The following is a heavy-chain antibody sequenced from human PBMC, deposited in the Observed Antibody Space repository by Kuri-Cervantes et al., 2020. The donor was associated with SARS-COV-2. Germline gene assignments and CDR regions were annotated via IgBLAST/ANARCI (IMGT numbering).Heavy chain of an antibody. CDR3: ARVAGFGRHHDY. J-gene: IGHJ4*02. CDR1: GFTFDDYA. V-gene: IGHV3-9*01. Sequence: SLKISCAASGFTFDDYAMHWVRQAPGKGLEWVSGISWNSGSIGYADSVKGRFTISRDNAKNSLYLQMNSLRAEDTAVYYCARVAGFGRHHDYWGQGTLVTVSS. D-gene: IGHD3-10*01. CDR2: ISWNSGSI.